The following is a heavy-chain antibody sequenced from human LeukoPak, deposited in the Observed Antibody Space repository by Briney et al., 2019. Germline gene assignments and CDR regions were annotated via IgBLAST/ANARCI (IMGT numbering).Heavy chain of an antibody. CDR1: GYTFTSYY. CDR3: ARAWSYDSSGYYYHFDY. V-gene: IGHV1-46*01. D-gene: IGHD3-22*01. CDR2: INPSGGST. Sequence: ASVKVSCKASGYTFTSYYMHWVRQAPEQGLEWMGIINPSGGSTSYAQKFQGRVTMTRDTSTSTVYMELSSLRSEDTAVYYCARAWSYDSSGYYYHFDYWGQGTLVTVSS. J-gene: IGHJ4*02.